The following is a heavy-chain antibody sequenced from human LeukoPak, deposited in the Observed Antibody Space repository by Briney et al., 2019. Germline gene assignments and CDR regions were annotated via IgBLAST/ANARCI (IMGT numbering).Heavy chain of an antibody. V-gene: IGHV3-30-3*01. D-gene: IGHD3-10*01. J-gene: IGHJ4*02. Sequence: GGSLRLSSAASGVTVNSNYMSWVRQAPGKGLEWVAVISYDGSNKYYADSVKGRLTISRDNSKNTLYLQMNSLRAEDTAVYYCARDATLWFGELGYWGQGTLVTVSS. CDR2: ISYDGSNK. CDR1: GVTVNSNY. CDR3: ARDATLWFGELGY.